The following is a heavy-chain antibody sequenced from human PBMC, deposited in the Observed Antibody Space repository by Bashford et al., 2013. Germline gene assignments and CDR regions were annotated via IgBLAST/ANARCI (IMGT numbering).Heavy chain of an antibody. D-gene: IGHD2-21*02. CDR2: INPNPNSGAT. Sequence: WVRQAPGQGLEWMGWINPNPNSGATKYAEMFQGRVSMTRDTSISTAYLELSRLRSDDTAVYYCAKDYCAGDCASFFDLWGLAPWSPSPQ. CDR3: AKDYCAGDCASFFDL. V-gene: IGHV1-2*02. J-gene: IGHJ2*01.